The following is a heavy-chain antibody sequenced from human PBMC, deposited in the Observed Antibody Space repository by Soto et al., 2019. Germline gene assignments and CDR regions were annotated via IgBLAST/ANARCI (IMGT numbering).Heavy chain of an antibody. D-gene: IGHD3-16*01. CDR3: AKEPSLGLFPHNWFDP. J-gene: IGHJ5*02. Sequence: EVQLVESGGGLVQPGRSLRLSCAASGFTFEDYAMHLVRQAPGKGLEWVSGISWHSGTIGYAESVKGRFTISRDNAKNSLYLQMNSLRTEDTAFYYCAKEPSLGLFPHNWFDPWGQGNLVTVSS. CDR1: GFTFEDYA. CDR2: ISWHSGTI. V-gene: IGHV3-9*01.